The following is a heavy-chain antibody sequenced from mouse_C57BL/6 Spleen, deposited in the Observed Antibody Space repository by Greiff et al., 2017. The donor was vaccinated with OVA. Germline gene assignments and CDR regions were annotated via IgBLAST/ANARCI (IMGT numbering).Heavy chain of an antibody. D-gene: IGHD1-1*01. Sequence: VQLQQSGPGLVKPSQSLSLTCSVTGYSITSGYYWNWIRQFPGNKLEWMGYISYDGSNNYNPSLKNRISITRDTSKNQFFLKLNSVTTEDTATYYCARDQGLLRGAMDYWGQGTSVTVSS. V-gene: IGHV3-6*01. CDR2: ISYDGSN. CDR1: GYSITSGYY. J-gene: IGHJ4*01. CDR3: ARDQGLLRGAMDY.